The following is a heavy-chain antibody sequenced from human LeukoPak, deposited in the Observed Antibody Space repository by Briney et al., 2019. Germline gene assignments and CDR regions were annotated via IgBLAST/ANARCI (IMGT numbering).Heavy chain of an antibody. J-gene: IGHJ4*02. CDR2: IYHSGST. Sequence: SETLSLTCTVSGGSISSGGYYWSWIRQPPGKGLEWIGYIYHSGSTYYNPSLKSRVTISVDRSKNQFSLKLSSVTAADTAVYYCASSITIFGVALYWGQGTLVTVSS. CDR1: GGSISSGGYY. V-gene: IGHV4-30-2*01. CDR3: ASSITIFGVALY. D-gene: IGHD3-3*01.